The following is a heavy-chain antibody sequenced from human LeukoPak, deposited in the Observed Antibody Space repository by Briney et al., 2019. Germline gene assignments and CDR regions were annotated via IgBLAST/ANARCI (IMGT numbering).Heavy chain of an antibody. Sequence: SETQSLTCTVSGGSISSSRYYWGWIRQPPGKGLECIGTIYYSGSTYYNPSLKSRVTLSVDTSKNQFSLKLSSVTAADTAVYYCASVFYSSGLDGFDYWGQGTLVTVSS. CDR3: ASVFYSSGLDGFDY. V-gene: IGHV4-39*01. D-gene: IGHD6-19*01. CDR1: GGSISSSRYY. J-gene: IGHJ4*02. CDR2: IYYSGST.